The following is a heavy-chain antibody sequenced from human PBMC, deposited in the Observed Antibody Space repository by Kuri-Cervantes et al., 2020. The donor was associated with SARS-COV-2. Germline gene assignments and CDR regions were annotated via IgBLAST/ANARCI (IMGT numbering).Heavy chain of an antibody. V-gene: IGHV3-49*03. Sequence: GESLKISCTASGFTFGDYAMSWFRQAPGKGLEWVGFIRSKAYGGTTEYAASVKGRFTISRDDSKSIAYLQMNSLKIEDTAVYFCVRAVNDLWSGFRSFWGQATLVTVSS. D-gene: IGHD3-3*01. J-gene: IGHJ4*02. CDR3: VRAVNDLWSGFRSF. CDR1: GFTFGDYA. CDR2: IRSKAYGGTT.